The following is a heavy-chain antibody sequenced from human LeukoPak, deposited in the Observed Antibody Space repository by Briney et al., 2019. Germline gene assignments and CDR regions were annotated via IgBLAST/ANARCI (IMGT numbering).Heavy chain of an antibody. V-gene: IGHV3-48*01. D-gene: IGHD3-10*02. CDR1: GFTFSPYS. CDR3: AELGITMIGGV. Sequence: PGGSLRLSCAASGFTFSPYSINWIRQAPGKGLEWVSYINSINTKYYADSVEGRFTISRDNAKNSAYLQLNSLRVEDTAVYYCAELGITMIGGVWGKGTTVTISS. CDR2: INSINTK. J-gene: IGHJ6*03.